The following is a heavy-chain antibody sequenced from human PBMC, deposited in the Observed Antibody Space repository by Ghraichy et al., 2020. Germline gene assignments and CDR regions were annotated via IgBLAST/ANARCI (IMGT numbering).Heavy chain of an antibody. V-gene: IGHV3-48*03. CDR1: GFTFSSYE. D-gene: IGHD3-3*01. Sequence: GGSLRLSCAASGFTFSSYEMNWVRQAPGKGLEWVSYISSSGSTIYYADSVKGRFTISRDNAKNSLYLQMNSLRAEDTAVYYCATLGGVLRFLEWLREPFDYWGQGTLVTVSS. CDR2: ISSSGSTI. CDR3: ATLGGVLRFLEWLREPFDY. J-gene: IGHJ4*02.